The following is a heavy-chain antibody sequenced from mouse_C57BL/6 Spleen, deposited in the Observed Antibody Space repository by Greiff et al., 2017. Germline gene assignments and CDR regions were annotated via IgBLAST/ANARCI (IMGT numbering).Heavy chain of an antibody. CDR3: ARSGGTTVVAPNFDY. V-gene: IGHV2-2*01. D-gene: IGHD1-1*01. Sequence: VKLVESGPGLVQPSQSLSITCTVSGFSLTSYGVHWVRQSPGKGLEWLGVIWSGRSTDYNAAFISRLSISKDNSKSQVFFKMNRLQADDTAIYYCARSGGTTVVAPNFDYWGQGTTLTVSS. J-gene: IGHJ2*01. CDR1: GFSLTSYG. CDR2: IWSGRST.